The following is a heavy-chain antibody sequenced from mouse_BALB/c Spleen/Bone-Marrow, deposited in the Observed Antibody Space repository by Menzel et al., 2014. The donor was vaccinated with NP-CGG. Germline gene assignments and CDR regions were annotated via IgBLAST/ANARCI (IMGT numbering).Heavy chain of an antibody. D-gene: IGHD2-1*01. V-gene: IGHV1-7*01. CDR3: VYGNYYLAY. Sequence: QVQLQQSGAELAKPGASVKMSCKASGCTFTSYWMHWVKQRPGQGLEWIGYINPSTGYTEYNQKFKDKATLTADKSSSTAYMQLSSLTSEDSAVYYCVYGNYYLAYWGQGTLVTVSA. CDR1: GCTFTSYW. J-gene: IGHJ3*01. CDR2: INPSTGYT.